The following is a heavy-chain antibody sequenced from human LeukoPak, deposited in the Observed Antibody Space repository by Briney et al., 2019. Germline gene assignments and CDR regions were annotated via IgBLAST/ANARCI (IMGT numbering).Heavy chain of an antibody. CDR1: GFTVSSNY. Sequence: GGSLRLSCAASGFTVSSNYMSWVRQAPGKGLEWVSVIYSGGSTYCADSVKGRFTISRDNSKNTLYLQMNSLRAEDTAVYYCARSPPPYYYYYGMDVWGQGTTVTVSS. V-gene: IGHV3-53*01. CDR2: IYSGGST. CDR3: ARSPPPYYYYYGMDV. J-gene: IGHJ6*02.